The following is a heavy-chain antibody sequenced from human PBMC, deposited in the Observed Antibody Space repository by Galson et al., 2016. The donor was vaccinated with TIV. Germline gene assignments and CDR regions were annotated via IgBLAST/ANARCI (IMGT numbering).Heavy chain of an antibody. J-gene: IGHJ6*02. D-gene: IGHD3-16*02. CDR1: GVSFNTHG. V-gene: IGHV1-69*05. Sequence: SVKVSCKASGVSFNTHGIVWVRQAPGQGLEWVGEVVPQYGTTTNTQSFQDRVTITTDESTSTAYMEVSRLKSEDTAVYYCARVWGGFRSGPVAFHFGMDVWGQGTTVVVSS. CDR3: ARVWGGFRSGPVAFHFGMDV. CDR2: VVPQYGTT.